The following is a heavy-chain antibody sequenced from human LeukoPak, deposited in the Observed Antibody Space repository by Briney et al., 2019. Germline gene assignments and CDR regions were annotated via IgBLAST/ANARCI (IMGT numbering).Heavy chain of an antibody. CDR2: IIPILGIA. D-gene: IGHD2-2*02. V-gene: IGHV1-69*04. Sequence: SVKVSCKASGGTFSSYAISWVRQAPGQGLEWMGRIIPILGIANYAQKFQGRVTITADKSTSTAYMELSSLRSGDTAVYYCARDTFGYCSSTSCYREYYFDYWGQGTLVTASS. CDR1: GGTFSSYA. CDR3: ARDTFGYCSSTSCYREYYFDY. J-gene: IGHJ4*02.